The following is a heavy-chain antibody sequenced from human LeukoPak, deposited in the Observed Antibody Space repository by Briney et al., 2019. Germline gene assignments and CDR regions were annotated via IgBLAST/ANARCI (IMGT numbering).Heavy chain of an antibody. CDR2: VSSNGGST. CDR3: ARVMATVVPGSFDY. D-gene: IGHD4-23*01. J-gene: IGHJ4*02. V-gene: IGHV3-64*01. CDR1: GFRFSNYA. Sequence: PGGSLRLSCAASGFRFSNYAFHWVRQAPGKGLEYISIVSSNGGSTYYASSVKGRFTISRDNSKNTLFLQMNSLRAEDTAVYYCARVMATVVPGSFDYWGQGTLVTVSS.